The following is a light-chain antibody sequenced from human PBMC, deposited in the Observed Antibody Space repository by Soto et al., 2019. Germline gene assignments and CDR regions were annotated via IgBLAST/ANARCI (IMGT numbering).Light chain of an antibody. CDR3: AAWDDSLNGPV. J-gene: IGLJ3*02. CDR1: SSNIGSNT. Sequence: QAVVTQPPSASGTPGQRVTISCSGSSSNIGSNTVNWYQQLLGTAPKLLIYSNNQRPSGVPDRFSGSKSGTSASLAISGLQSEDEADYYCAAWDDSLNGPVFGGGTTLTVL. V-gene: IGLV1-44*01. CDR2: SNN.